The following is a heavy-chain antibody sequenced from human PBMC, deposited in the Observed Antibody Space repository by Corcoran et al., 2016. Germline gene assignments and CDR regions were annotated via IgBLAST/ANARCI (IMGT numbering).Heavy chain of an antibody. Sequence: QVQLVESGGGVVQPGRSLRLSCAASGFTFSSYGMHWVRQAPGKGLEGVAVIWYDGSNKYYADSVKCRFTISRDNSKNTLYLQMNSLRAEDTAVYYCARGGERPFYGMDVWGQGTTVTV. CDR2: IWYDGSNK. CDR1: GFTFSSYG. V-gene: IGHV3-33*01. CDR3: ARGGERPFYGMDV. D-gene: IGHD4-17*01. J-gene: IGHJ6*02.